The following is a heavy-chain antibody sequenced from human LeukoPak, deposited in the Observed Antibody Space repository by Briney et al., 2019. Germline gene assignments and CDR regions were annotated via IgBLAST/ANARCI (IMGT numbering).Heavy chain of an antibody. J-gene: IGHJ4*02. Sequence: SETLSLTCTVSGYSISSGYYWGWIRQPPGKGLEWIGSIYHSGSTYYNPSLKSRVTISVDKSKNQFSLKLSSVTAADTAVYYCARASLLWFGELLQSSDLEYWGQGTLVTVSS. V-gene: IGHV4-38-2*02. CDR3: ARASLLWFGELLQSSDLEY. CDR2: IYHSGST. D-gene: IGHD3-10*01. CDR1: GYSISSGYY.